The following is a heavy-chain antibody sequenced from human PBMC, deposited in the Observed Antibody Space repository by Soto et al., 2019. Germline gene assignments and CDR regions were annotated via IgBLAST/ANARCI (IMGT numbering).Heavy chain of an antibody. J-gene: IGHJ3*02. CDR2: IYPDDSDT. CDR1: GYAFTFYW. D-gene: IGHD3-16*01. Sequence: GESLKISCEASGYAFTFYWIGWVRQLPGKGLEWMGIIYPDDSDTRYSPSFQGQVTISADKSITTAFLQWSSLEASDTGMYYCARHQGEQSAFDIWGQGTMVTVS. V-gene: IGHV5-51*01. CDR3: ARHQGEQSAFDI.